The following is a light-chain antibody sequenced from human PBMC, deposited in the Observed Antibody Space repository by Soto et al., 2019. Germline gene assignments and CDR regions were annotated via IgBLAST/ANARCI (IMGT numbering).Light chain of an antibody. CDR3: QSYDSSLSVWV. V-gene: IGLV1-40*01. J-gene: IGLJ3*02. CDR2: ANS. CDR1: SSNTGAGYD. Sequence: QSVLTQPPSVSGAPGQRVTISCTGSSSNTGAGYDVHWYQQFPGTVPKLLIYANSNRPSGVPDRFSGSKSGTSASLAITGLHAEDEADYYCQSYDSSLSVWVFGGGTKLTVL.